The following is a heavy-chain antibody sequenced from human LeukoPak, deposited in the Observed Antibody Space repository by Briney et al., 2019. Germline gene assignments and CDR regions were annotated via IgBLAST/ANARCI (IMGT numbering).Heavy chain of an antibody. J-gene: IGHJ4*02. CDR2: ISGSGGST. CDR3: TRGGYSYGLTY. CDR1: GFIFSNFA. D-gene: IGHD5-18*01. Sequence: GGSLRLSCAASGFIFSNFAISWVRQAPGKGLEWVSGISGSGGSTYYADSVKGRFIISRDNSKNMLYLQMNSLRAEDTAVYYCTRGGYSYGLTYWGQGTLVTVSS. V-gene: IGHV3-23*01.